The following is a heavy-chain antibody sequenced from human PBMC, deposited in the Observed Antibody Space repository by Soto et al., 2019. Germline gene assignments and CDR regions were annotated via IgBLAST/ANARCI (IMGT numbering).Heavy chain of an antibody. V-gene: IGHV3-53*01. J-gene: IGHJ6*04. CDR1: WFTVSSNY. CDR3: ARDDLRYYDSSGYYYSYYYGMDV. Sequence: GGSLRLSFAALWFTVSSNYMSWVPQAPGKGLEWVSVIYSGGSTYYADSVKGRFTIYRDNSKNTLYLQMKSLRAEDTAVYYCARDDLRYYDSSGYYYSYYYGMDVWGEGTKVTVPS. CDR2: IYSGGST. D-gene: IGHD3-22*01.